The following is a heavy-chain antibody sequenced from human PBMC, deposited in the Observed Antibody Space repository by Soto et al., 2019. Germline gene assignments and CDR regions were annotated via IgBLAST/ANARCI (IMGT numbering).Heavy chain of an antibody. CDR2: IFSNDEK. J-gene: IGHJ6*03. CDR3: ARILFGRSVAGGYFYMDV. D-gene: IGHD6-19*01. V-gene: IGHV2-26*01. Sequence: KESGPVLVKPTETLTLTCTVSGFSLSNGKVGVSWIRQPPGKALEWLAHIFSNDEKSYRTSLKSRLTISEDTSKSQVVLTMTNVDPVDTDTYYCARILFGRSVAGGYFYMDVWGKGTTVTVSS. CDR1: GFSLSNGKVG.